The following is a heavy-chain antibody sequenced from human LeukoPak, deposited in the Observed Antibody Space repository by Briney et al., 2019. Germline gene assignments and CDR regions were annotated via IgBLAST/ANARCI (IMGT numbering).Heavy chain of an antibody. J-gene: IGHJ3*02. V-gene: IGHV3-9*01. CDR1: GFTFDDYA. CDR3: AKDMTKAFDI. CDR2: ISWNSGSI. Sequence: SLRLSCAASGFTFDDYAMHWVRQAPGEGLEWVSGISWNSGSIGYADSVKGQFTIYRDNAKNTLYLQMNSLRAEDTALYYCAKDMTKAFDIRGQGTMVTVSS.